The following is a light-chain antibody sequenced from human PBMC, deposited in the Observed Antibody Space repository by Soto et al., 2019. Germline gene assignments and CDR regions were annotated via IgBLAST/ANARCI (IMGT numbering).Light chain of an antibody. Sequence: EIVLTQSPATLSLSPGERATLSCRASQSVSSNLAWYQQKPGQAPRLLISGASSRAADIPDRFSGSGSGTDFTLTISSIEPEDFAVDYCQQRSNLVSFGPGTRLEIK. CDR3: QQRSNLVS. CDR1: QSVSSN. CDR2: GAS. J-gene: IGKJ5*01. V-gene: IGKV3-11*01.